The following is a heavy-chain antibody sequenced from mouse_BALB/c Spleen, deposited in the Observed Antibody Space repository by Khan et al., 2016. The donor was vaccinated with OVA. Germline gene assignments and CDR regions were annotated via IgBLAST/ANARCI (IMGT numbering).Heavy chain of an antibody. J-gene: IGHJ1*01. CDR2: INTETGKP. Sequence: QIQLMQSGPELMKPGETVKISCKASDFTFTDYSMHWVKQAPGKGLKWMGWINTETGKPKFAADFKGRFAISLDTSASTSYLQINNLKTEDTAKYFRAKEYVWYVDVWGAGTTVTVSS. V-gene: IGHV9-2-1*01. CDR1: DFTFTDYS. CDR3: AKEYVWYVDV. D-gene: IGHD2-14*01.